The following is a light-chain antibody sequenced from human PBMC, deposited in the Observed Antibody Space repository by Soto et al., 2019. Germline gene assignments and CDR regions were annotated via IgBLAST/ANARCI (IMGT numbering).Light chain of an antibody. V-gene: IGKV3-11*01. Sequence: EIVLTQSPATLSLSPGERATLSCRASQSVSSLLAWYQQRPGRAPRLLIYDASNRATVILARFIVSGSGTVFTLTISSLEPGDFSVYFCQQRSNWPHTFGQGTKLEI. CDR3: QQRSNWPHT. CDR2: DAS. CDR1: QSVSSL. J-gene: IGKJ2*01.